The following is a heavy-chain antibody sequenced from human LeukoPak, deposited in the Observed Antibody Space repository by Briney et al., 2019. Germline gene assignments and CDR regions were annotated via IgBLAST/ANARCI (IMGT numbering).Heavy chain of an antibody. Sequence: SETLSLTCAVSGGSISSGGYSWSWIRQPPGKGLEWIGYIYHSGSTYYNPSLKSRVTISVDRSKNQFSLKLSSVTAADTAVYYCARGGGNYYNIMGYSFPGAKTCSDPWGREPGVTVSS. D-gene: IGHD3-10*01. CDR1: GGSISSGGYS. CDR3: ARGGGNYYNIMGYSFPGAKTCSDP. V-gene: IGHV4-30-2*01. J-gene: IGHJ5*02. CDR2: IYHSGST.